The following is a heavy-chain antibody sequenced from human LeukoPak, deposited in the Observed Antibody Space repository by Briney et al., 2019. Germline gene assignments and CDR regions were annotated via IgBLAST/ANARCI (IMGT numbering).Heavy chain of an antibody. CDR1: GYTFTSYG. CDR2: ISAYNGNT. D-gene: IGHD4-17*01. Sequence: GASVKVSCKASGYTFTSYGISWVRQAPGQGLEWMGWISAYNGNTNYAQKLQGRVTMTTDTSTSTAYMELRSLRSDDTAVYYCAKGPYYGDGSYYYYYMDVWGKGTTVTVSS. J-gene: IGHJ6*03. V-gene: IGHV1-18*01. CDR3: AKGPYYGDGSYYYYYMDV.